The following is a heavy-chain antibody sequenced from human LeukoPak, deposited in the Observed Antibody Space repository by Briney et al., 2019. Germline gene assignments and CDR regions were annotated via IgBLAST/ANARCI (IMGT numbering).Heavy chain of an antibody. Sequence: ASVKVSCKASGGTFSSYAISWVRQAPGQRLEWMGWINAGNGNTKYSQKFQGRVTITRDTSASTAYMELSSLRSEDTAVYYCARDHVGATTFDYWGQGTLVTVSS. CDR1: GGTFSSYA. CDR2: INAGNGNT. J-gene: IGHJ4*02. V-gene: IGHV1-3*01. D-gene: IGHD1-26*01. CDR3: ARDHVGATTFDY.